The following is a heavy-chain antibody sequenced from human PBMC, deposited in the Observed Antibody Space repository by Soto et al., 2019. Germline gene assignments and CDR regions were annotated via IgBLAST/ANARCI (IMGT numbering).Heavy chain of an antibody. Sequence: QVQLQQWGAGLLKPSETLSLNCAVNGGSLSGYYWSWIRQPPGKGLEWIGEIKDGGRTNYSPSLKRRSTISSDTSNNQFSLRLYSVTAADTGVYYCARGQDGVVATHWDQGTLFNVSS. CDR3: ARGQDGVVATH. V-gene: IGHV4-34*01. J-gene: IGHJ4*02. D-gene: IGHD5-12*01. CDR2: IKDGGRT. CDR1: GGSLSGYY.